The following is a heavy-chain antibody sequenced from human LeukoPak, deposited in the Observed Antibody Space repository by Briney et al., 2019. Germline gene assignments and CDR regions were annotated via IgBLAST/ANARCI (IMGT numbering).Heavy chain of an antibody. CDR1: GFTFSSYG. J-gene: IGHJ4*02. CDR2: INSDGSST. D-gene: IGHD5-24*01. V-gene: IGHV3-74*01. Sequence: PGGPLRLSCAASGFTFSSYGMHWVRQAPGKGLVWVSRINSDGSSTSYADSVKGRFTISRDNAKNTLYLQMNSLRAEDTAVYYCARDRERWLQSGVDYWGQGTLVTVSS. CDR3: ARDRERWLQSGVDY.